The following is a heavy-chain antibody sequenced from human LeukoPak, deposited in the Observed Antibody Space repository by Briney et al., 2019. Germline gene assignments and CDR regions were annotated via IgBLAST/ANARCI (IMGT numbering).Heavy chain of an antibody. D-gene: IGHD3-3*01. CDR3: ARVPSGIFGVVIPSWYFDL. CDR2: IYYSGST. V-gene: IGHV4-59*01. Sequence: SETLSLTCTVSGGSISSYYWSWIRQPPGKGLEWIGYIYYSGSTNYNPSLKSRVTISVDTSKNQFSLKLSSVTAADTAVYYCARVPSGIFGVVIPSWYFDLWGRGTLVTVSS. J-gene: IGHJ2*01. CDR1: GGSISSYY.